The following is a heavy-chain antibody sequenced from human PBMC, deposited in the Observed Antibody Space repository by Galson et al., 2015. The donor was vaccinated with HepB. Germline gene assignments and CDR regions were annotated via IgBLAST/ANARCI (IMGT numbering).Heavy chain of an antibody. CDR3: ATYSSGWYVGFDY. J-gene: IGHJ4*02. Sequence: SLRLSCAASGFTFSSYAMSWVRQAPGKGLEWVSAISGSGGSTYYADSVKGRFTISRDNSKNTLYLQMNSLRAEDTAVYYCATYSSGWYVGFDYWGQGTLVTVSS. CDR1: GFTFSSYA. CDR2: ISGSGGST. D-gene: IGHD6-19*01. V-gene: IGHV3-23*01.